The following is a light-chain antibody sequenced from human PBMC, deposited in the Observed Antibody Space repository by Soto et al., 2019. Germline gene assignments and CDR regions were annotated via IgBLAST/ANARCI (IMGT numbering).Light chain of an antibody. V-gene: IGLV2-11*01. J-gene: IGLJ1*01. CDR3: CSYAGSSTYV. Sequence: QSALTRPRSVSGSPGQSVTISCTGTSSDVGGYNFVSWFQQHPGKAPKLMIYDVTKRPSGVPDRFSGSKSGNTASLTISGVQAEDEAYYYCCSYAGSSTYVFGTGTKVTVL. CDR2: DVT. CDR1: SSDVGGYNF.